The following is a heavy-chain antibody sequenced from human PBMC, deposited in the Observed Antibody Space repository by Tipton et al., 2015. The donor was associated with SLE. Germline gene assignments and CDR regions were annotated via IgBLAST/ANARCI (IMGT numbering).Heavy chain of an antibody. Sequence: TLSLTCAVPGGSISSSNWWSWVRQPPGKGLEWIGEIYHSGSTNYNPSLKSRVTISVDTSKNQFSLKLSSVTAADTAVYYCARDGKGAARPFDYWGQGTLVTVSS. V-gene: IGHV4-4*02. CDR3: ARDGKGAARPFDY. J-gene: IGHJ4*02. CDR2: IYHSGST. CDR1: GGSISSSNW. D-gene: IGHD6-6*01.